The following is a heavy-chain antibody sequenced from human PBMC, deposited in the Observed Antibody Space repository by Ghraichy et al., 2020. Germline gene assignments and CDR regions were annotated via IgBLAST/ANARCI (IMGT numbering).Heavy chain of an antibody. CDR3: TTTVTTPYYFDY. D-gene: IGHD4-17*01. CDR2: IKIKTDGGTT. V-gene: IGHV3-15*01. CDR1: GFTFSNAW. J-gene: IGHJ4*02. Sequence: GGSLRLSCAASGFTFSNAWMSWVRQAPGKGLEWVGRIKIKTDGGTTDYAAPVKGRFTISRDDSKNTLYLQMNSLKTEDTAVYYCTTTVTTPYYFDYWGQGTLVTVSS.